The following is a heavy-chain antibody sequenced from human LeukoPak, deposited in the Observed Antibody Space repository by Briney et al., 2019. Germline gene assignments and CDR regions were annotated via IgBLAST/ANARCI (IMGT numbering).Heavy chain of an antibody. CDR2: IIPIFGTA. J-gene: IGHJ5*02. V-gene: IGHV1-69*05. Sequence: SVTVSCKASGGTFSSYAISWVRQAPGQGLEWMGGIIPIFGTANYAQKFQGRVTITTDESTSTAYMELSSLRSEDTAVYYCARGVVDTAMANWFDPWGQGTLVTVSS. CDR1: GGTFSSYA. CDR3: ARGVVDTAMANWFDP. D-gene: IGHD5-18*01.